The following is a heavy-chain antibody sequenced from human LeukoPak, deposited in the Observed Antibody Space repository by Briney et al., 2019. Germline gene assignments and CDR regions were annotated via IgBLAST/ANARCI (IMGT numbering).Heavy chain of an antibody. CDR3: ARGHYDFWSGYYTGSDY. J-gene: IGHJ4*02. V-gene: IGHV1-2*02. D-gene: IGHD3-3*01. Sequence: GASVRVSCKASGFIFTGYYMHWVRQAPGQGLEWMGCINANSGGTNYAQKFQGRVTMTRDTSISTAYMDLSRLRSDDTAVYYCARGHYDFWSGYYTGSDYWGQGTLVTVSS. CDR2: INANSGGT. CDR1: GFIFTGYY.